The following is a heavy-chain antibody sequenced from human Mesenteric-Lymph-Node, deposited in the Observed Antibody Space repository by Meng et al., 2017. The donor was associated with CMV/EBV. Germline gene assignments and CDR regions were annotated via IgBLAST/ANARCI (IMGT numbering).Heavy chain of an antibody. V-gene: IGHV3-7*01. CDR3: ARDRGPNTFDY. CDR2: IKRDGSEK. J-gene: IGHJ4*02. Sequence: GESLKIPCAASGFTFSAYWMTWVRQAPGKGLEWVANIKRDGSEKYYADSVRGRFTVSRDNADNSLYLQLNSLRAEDTAVYYCARDRGPNTFDYWGRGTLVTVSS. D-gene: IGHD5-12*01. CDR1: GFTFSAYW.